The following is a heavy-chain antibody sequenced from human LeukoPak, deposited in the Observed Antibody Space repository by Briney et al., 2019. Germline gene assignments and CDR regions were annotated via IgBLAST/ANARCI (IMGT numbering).Heavy chain of an antibody. J-gene: IGHJ1*01. CDR1: GYPIRSGYY. CDR2: FFHNGNT. D-gene: IGHD2-15*01. Sequence: SETLSLTCNVSGYPIRSGYYWGWIRQPPGKGLEWIGSFFHNGNTYYNPSLKSRVSILIDSSRNYFSLKLSSVTAADTAVYYCAIPGIHCTGDNCHSGTAEYFRYWGQGTLVTVSS. V-gene: IGHV4-38-2*02. CDR3: AIPGIHCTGDNCHSGTAEYFRY.